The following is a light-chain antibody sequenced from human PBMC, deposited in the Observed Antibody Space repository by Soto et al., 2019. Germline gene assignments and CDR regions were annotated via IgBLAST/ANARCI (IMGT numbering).Light chain of an antibody. CDR2: ATS. Sequence: DIQMAQSPSSLSASVGDRVTITCRASQDISNSLAWYQQKPGEVPKGLIYATSILQSGVPARFSGSGSGTDFTLTISSLHPEHVATYYCQNYNSAPLTFGGGTKVEI. J-gene: IGKJ4*01. CDR3: QNYNSAPLT. V-gene: IGKV1-27*01. CDR1: QDISNS.